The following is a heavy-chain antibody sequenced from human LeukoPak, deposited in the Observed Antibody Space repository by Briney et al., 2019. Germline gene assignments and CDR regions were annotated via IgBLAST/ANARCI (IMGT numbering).Heavy chain of an antibody. CDR1: GYTFTSYY. CDR2: INPSGGST. D-gene: IGHD6-19*01. CDR3: ARVYNSGWPLDY. V-gene: IGHV1-46*01. Sequence: ASVKVSCKASGYTFTSYYMHWVRQAPGQGLEWMGVINPSGGSTSYAQKFQGRVTMTSDTSTSTVYLELSSLRFEDTAVYYCARVYNSGWPLDYWGQGTLVTLSS. J-gene: IGHJ4*02.